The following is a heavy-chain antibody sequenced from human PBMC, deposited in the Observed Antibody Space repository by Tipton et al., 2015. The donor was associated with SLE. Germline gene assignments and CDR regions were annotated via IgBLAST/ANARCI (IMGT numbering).Heavy chain of an antibody. CDR3: ARDEYRYDATGYHLLGHLDF. V-gene: IGHV4-61*02. CDR2: IYTSGST. CDR1: GGSISSGSYY. Sequence: TLSLTCTVSGGSISSGSYYWSWIRQPAGKGLEWIGRIYTSGSTKYNPSLKSRVTISVDTSKNQFSLKLSSVTAADTAVYYCARDEYRYDATGYHLLGHLDFCGQGTLVTVSS. D-gene: IGHD3-22*01. J-gene: IGHJ4*02.